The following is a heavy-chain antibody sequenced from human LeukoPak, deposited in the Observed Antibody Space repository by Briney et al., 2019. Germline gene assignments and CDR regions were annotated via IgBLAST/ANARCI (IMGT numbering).Heavy chain of an antibody. J-gene: IGHJ4*02. CDR1: GFTFGDYA. D-gene: IGHD3-22*01. V-gene: IGHV3-49*03. Sequence: GGSLRLSCTASGFTFGDYAMSWFRQAPGKGLEWVGFIRSKAYGGTTEYAASVKGRFTILRDDSKSIAYLQMNSLKTEDTAVYYCTRDREVEYYYDSSGYTRFDYWGQGTLVTVSS. CDR2: IRSKAYGGTT. CDR3: TRDREVEYYYDSSGYTRFDY.